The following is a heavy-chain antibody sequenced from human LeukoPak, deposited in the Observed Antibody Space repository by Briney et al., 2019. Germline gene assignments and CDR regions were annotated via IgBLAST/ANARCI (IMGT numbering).Heavy chain of an antibody. CDR3: ARDLSGFLFDY. CDR2: IYYSGST. CDR1: GGSISSDDYY. Sequence: SETLSLTCTVSGGSISSDDYYWSWIRQPPGKGLEWIGYIYYSGSTSYNPSLKSRVTISVDTSKNHFSLKLSSVTAADTAVYYCARDLSGFLFDYWGQGTLATVSS. J-gene: IGHJ4*02. V-gene: IGHV4-30-4*01. D-gene: IGHD2/OR15-2a*01.